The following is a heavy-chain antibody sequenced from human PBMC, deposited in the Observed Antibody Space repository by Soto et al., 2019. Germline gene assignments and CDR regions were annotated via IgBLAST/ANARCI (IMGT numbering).Heavy chain of an antibody. J-gene: IGHJ6*02. V-gene: IGHV3-33*01. CDR2: IWYDGSNK. D-gene: IGHD3-10*01. CDR1: GFTFSSYG. Sequence: QVQLVESGGGVVQPGRSLRLSCAASGFTFSSYGMHWVRQAPGKGLEWVAVIWYDGSNKYYADSVKGRFTISRDNSKNTLYLQMYSLRAEDTAVYYCARQDYYGSGGMDVWGQGTTVTVSS. CDR3: ARQDYYGSGGMDV.